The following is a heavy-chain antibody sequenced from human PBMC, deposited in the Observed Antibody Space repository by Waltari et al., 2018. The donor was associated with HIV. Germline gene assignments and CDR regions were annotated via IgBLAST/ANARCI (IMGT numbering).Heavy chain of an antibody. CDR2: ISSGSSFI. Sequence: EVQLAEPGGALVKPGGYLRLSCGGAGCTCRSFSMNWVRQAPGKGLEWVASISSGSSFIDYADSVKGRFTISRDNAKNSLYLQMKSLRVEDTALYYCARALTNFGGFWGQGTLVTVSS. CDR3: ARALTNFGGF. V-gene: IGHV3-21*01. D-gene: IGHD4-17*01. J-gene: IGHJ4*02. CDR1: GCTCRSFS.